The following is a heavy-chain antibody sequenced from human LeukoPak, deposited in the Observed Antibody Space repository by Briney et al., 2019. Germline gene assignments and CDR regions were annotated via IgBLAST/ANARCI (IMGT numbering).Heavy chain of an antibody. D-gene: IGHD1-26*01. CDR2: IYSGGST. Sequence: GGSLRLSCAASGFTVSSNYMSWVRQAPGKGLGWVSVIYSGGSTYYADSVKGRFTISRDNSKNTLYLQMNSLRAEDTAVYYCARADFVKWWFDPWGQGTLVTVSS. CDR1: GFTVSSNY. CDR3: ARADFVKWWFDP. V-gene: IGHV3-66*02. J-gene: IGHJ5*02.